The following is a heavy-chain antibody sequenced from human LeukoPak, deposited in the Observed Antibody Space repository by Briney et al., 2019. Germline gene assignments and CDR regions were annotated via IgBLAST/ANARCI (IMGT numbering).Heavy chain of an antibody. Sequence: SETLSLTCTVSGGSISSSSYYWGWIRQPPGKGLEWIGSIYYSGSTYYNPSLKSRVTISVDTSKNQFSLKLSSVTAADTAVYYCARDGEYSSSWRNVFDYWGQGTLVTVSS. CDR2: IYYSGST. D-gene: IGHD6-13*01. CDR1: GGSISSSSYY. CDR3: ARDGEYSSSWRNVFDY. J-gene: IGHJ4*02. V-gene: IGHV4-39*07.